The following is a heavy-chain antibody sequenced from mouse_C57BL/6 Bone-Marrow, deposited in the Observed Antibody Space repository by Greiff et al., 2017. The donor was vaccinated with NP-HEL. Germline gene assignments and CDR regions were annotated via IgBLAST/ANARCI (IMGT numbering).Heavy chain of an antibody. D-gene: IGHD1-1*01. J-gene: IGHJ2*01. Sequence: QVQLQQPGAELVKPGASVKMSCKASGYTFTSYWITWVKQRPGQGLEWIGDIYPGSGSTNYNEKFKSKATLTVDTSSSTAYMQLSSLTSDDAAVYYCARLYYGSSHDYWGQGTTLTVSS. CDR3: ARLYYGSSHDY. V-gene: IGHV1-55*01. CDR1: GYTFTSYW. CDR2: IYPGSGST.